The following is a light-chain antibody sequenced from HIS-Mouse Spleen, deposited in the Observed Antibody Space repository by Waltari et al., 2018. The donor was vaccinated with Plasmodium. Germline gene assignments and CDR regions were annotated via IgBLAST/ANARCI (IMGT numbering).Light chain of an antibody. J-gene: IGLJ2*01. Sequence: QSALTQPRSVSGSPGQSVTISCTGTSSDVGGYNYDPWYQPHPCKAPKLMIYDVSKRPSGVPDRFSDSKSGNTASLTISGLQAEDEADYYCCSYAGSYTWVFGGGTKLTVL. CDR1: SSDVGGYNY. CDR2: DVS. V-gene: IGLV2-11*01. CDR3: CSYAGSYTWV.